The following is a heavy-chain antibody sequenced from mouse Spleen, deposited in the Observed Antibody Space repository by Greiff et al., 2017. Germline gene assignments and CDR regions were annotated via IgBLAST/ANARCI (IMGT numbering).Heavy chain of an antibody. J-gene: IGHJ3*01. CDR2: INPYNGGT. D-gene: IGHD4-1*02. V-gene: IGHV1-19*01. CDR3: ARSTGTPLFAY. Sequence: EVQLQQSGPVLVKPGASVKMSCKASGYTFTDYYMNWVKQSHGKSLEWIGVINPYNGGTSYNQKFKGKATLTVDKSSSTAYMELNSLTSEDSAVYYCARSTGTPLFAYWGQGTLVTVSA. CDR1: GYTFTDYY.